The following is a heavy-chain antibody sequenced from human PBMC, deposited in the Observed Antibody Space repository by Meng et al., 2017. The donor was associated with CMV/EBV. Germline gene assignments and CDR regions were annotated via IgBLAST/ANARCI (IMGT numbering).Heavy chain of an antibody. D-gene: IGHD3-3*01. V-gene: IGHV3-21*04. CDR2: ISSSSSYI. CDR3: ARESGILSSGRFLEWLLFRPPYGMDV. Sequence: GGSLRLSCAASGFTFSSYNMNWVRQAPGKGLEWVSSISSSSSYIYYADSVKGRFTISRDNAKNSLYLQMNSLRAEDTALYYCARESGILSSGRFLEWLLFRPPYGMDVWGQGTTVTVSS. CDR1: GFTFSSYN. J-gene: IGHJ6*02.